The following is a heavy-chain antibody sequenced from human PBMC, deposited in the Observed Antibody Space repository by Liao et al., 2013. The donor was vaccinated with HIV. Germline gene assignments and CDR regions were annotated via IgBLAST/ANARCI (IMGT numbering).Heavy chain of an antibody. J-gene: IGHJ6*03. CDR3: AREADYYFYYMDV. V-gene: IGHV4-4*07. CDR2: IDASETT. CDR1: GGSTNDYY. Sequence: QVQLQESGPRLVKPSETLSLTCSVSGGSTNDYYWSWIRQPAGKGLEWIGRIDASETTKYNPSLKRRVTMSVDTSKNQFSLKLSSVTAADTAVYYCAREADYYFYYMDVWGKGTTVTVSS.